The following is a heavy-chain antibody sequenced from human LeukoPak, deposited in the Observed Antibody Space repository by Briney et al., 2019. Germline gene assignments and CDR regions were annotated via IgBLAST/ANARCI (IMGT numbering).Heavy chain of an antibody. Sequence: GGSLRLSCAASGFTVSSNYMSWVRQAPGKGLEWVSVIYSGGSTYYADSVKGRFTISRDNSKNTLYLQMNSLRAEDTAVYYCASADPDIVVVPAAIGSFDIWGQGTMVTVSS. CDR3: ASADPDIVVVPAAIGSFDI. D-gene: IGHD2-2*01. V-gene: IGHV3-53*01. CDR2: IYSGGST. CDR1: GFTVSSNY. J-gene: IGHJ3*02.